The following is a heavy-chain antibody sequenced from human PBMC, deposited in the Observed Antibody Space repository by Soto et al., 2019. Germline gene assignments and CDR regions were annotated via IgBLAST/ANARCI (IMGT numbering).Heavy chain of an antibody. Sequence: QVQLVQSGAEVKKPGSSVKVSCKASGGTFSSYAISWVRQAPGQGLEWMGGIIPIFGTANYAQTFQGRVTTTADKSTSTAYVELSSLRSEDTAVYYCARRNILTGPVHYYGMDVWGQGTTVTVSS. CDR1: GGTFSSYA. CDR2: IIPIFGTA. CDR3: ARRNILTGPVHYYGMDV. V-gene: IGHV1-69*06. J-gene: IGHJ6*02. D-gene: IGHD3-9*01.